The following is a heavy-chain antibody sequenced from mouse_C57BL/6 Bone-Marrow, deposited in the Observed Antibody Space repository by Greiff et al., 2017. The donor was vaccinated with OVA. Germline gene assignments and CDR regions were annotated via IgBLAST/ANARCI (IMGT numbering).Heavy chain of an antibody. Sequence: VQLQQSGPELVKPGASVKISCKASGYAFSSSWMHWVKQRPGKGLAWIGRIYPGDGDTNYTGKFKGKAPLNAAKSSSTAYMHISSLTSDDSAVYLCARHDGYSRDYGGQGTTLTVSS. CDR2: IYPGDGDT. CDR1: GYAFSSSW. D-gene: IGHD2-3*01. J-gene: IGHJ2*01. CDR3: ARHDGYSRDY. V-gene: IGHV1-82*01.